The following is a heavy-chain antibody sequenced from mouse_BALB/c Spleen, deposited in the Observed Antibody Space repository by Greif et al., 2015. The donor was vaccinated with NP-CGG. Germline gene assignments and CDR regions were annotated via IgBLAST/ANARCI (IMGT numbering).Heavy chain of an antibody. J-gene: IGHJ4*01. Sequence: VQLQQSGTVLARPGASVKMSCKASGYSFTSYWMHWVKQRPGQGLEWIGAIYPGNSDTSYNQEFKGKAKLTAVTSASTAYMELSSLTNEDSAVYYCTRYGNPYYYAMDYWGQGTSVTVSS. D-gene: IGHD2-1*01. CDR3: TRYGNPYYYAMDY. CDR2: IYPGNSDT. V-gene: IGHV1-5*01. CDR1: GYSFTSYW.